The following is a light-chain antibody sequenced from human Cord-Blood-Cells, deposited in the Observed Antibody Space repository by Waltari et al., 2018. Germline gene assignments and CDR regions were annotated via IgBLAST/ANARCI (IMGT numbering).Light chain of an antibody. CDR2: EGS. CDR3: CSYAGSSTFWV. J-gene: IGLJ3*02. Sequence: QSALTQPASVSGSPGQSITIYCTGTSSDVGSYNLVSWYQQHPCKTPKLMIYEGSKRPSGVSNRFSGSKSGNTASLTIAGLQAEDEADYYCCSYAGSSTFWVFGGGTKLTVL. CDR1: SSDVGSYNL. V-gene: IGLV2-23*01.